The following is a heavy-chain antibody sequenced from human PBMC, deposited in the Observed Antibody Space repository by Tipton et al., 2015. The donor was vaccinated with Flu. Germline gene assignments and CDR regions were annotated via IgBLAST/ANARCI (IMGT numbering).Heavy chain of an antibody. V-gene: IGHV3-74*01. J-gene: IGHJ4*02. CDR2: MNTDGSVR. CDR3: ARLSYYDVDLKNFYFED. Sequence: SLRLSCAASGFTFSSYWMHWVRQAPGKGLVWVSRMNTDGSVRTYADSVKGRFTISRDNAKNTLFLQMDSLTAEDTAVYYCARLSYYDVDLKNFYFEDWGQGTLVTVSS. D-gene: IGHD3-10*02. CDR1: GFTFSSYW.